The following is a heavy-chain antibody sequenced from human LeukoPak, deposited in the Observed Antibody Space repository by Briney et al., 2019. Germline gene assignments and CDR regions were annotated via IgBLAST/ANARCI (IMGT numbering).Heavy chain of an antibody. CDR3: AKYPWGAARSWFDP. V-gene: IGHV3-23*01. CDR1: GFTFSRYA. J-gene: IGHJ5*02. Sequence: GGSLRLSCAASGFTFSRYAMSWVRQAPGKGLEWVSAISGSGGSTYYADSVKGRFTISRDNSKNTLYLQMNSLRVEDTAVYYCAKYPWGAARSWFDPWGQGTLVTVSS. CDR2: ISGSGGST. D-gene: IGHD1-26*01.